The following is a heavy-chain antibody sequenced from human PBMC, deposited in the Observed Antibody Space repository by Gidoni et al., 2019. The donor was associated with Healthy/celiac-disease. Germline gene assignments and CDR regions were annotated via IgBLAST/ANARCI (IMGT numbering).Heavy chain of an antibody. CDR2: IWYDGSNK. D-gene: IGHD3-22*01. CDR1: GFTFSSYG. Sequence: QVQLVESGGGVVQPGRSLRLSCAASGFTFSSYGMHWVRQAPGKGLEWVAVIWYDGSNKYYADSVKGRFTISRDNSKNTLYLQMNSLRAEDTAVYYCARGTSGYYDSSGYYYHYFDYWGQGTLVTVSS. V-gene: IGHV3-33*01. J-gene: IGHJ4*02. CDR3: ARGTSGYYDSSGYYYHYFDY.